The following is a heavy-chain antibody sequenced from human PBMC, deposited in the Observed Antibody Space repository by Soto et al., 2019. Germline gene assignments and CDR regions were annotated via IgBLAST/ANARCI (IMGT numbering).Heavy chain of an antibody. CDR1: GGSISSYY. CDR3: ARAACSGGSCLEWGMAYYFDY. V-gene: IGHV4-59*01. D-gene: IGHD2-15*01. CDR2: IYYSGST. J-gene: IGHJ4*02. Sequence: QVQLQESGPGLVKPSETLSLTCTVSGGSISSYYWSWIRQPPGKGLELIGYIYYSGSTNYNPSLKSRVTISVDTSKNQFSLKLGSVTAADTAVYYCARAACSGGSCLEWGMAYYFDYWGQGTLVTVSS.